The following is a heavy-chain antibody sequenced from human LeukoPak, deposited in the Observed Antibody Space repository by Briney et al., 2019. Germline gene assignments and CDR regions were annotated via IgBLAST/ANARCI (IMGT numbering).Heavy chain of an antibody. D-gene: IGHD6-6*01. Sequence: GGSLRLSCAASGFTVSSNYMSWVRQAPGKGLEWVSVIYSGGSTYYADSVKGRFTISRDNSKNTLYLQMNSLRAEDTAVYYCAREAPPPRYSSSYYFDYWGQGTLVTVSS. V-gene: IGHV3-53*05. CDR2: IYSGGST. J-gene: IGHJ4*02. CDR3: AREAPPPRYSSSYYFDY. CDR1: GFTVSSNY.